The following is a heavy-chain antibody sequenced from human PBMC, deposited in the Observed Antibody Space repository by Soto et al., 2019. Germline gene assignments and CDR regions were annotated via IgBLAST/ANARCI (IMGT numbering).Heavy chain of an antibody. Sequence: SVKVSCKASGVTFSRQDMRWVRQAPGQGLEXMGXXIXXFXTXXXAXXFQDRVTITADESTSTAYMELSSLTSEETAVYYCATNEGRDGYSFDYWGQGTLVTVSS. V-gene: IGHV1-69*13. CDR1: GVTFSRQD. D-gene: IGHD5-12*01. CDR2: XIXXFXTX. J-gene: IGHJ4*02. CDR3: ATNEGRDGYSFDY.